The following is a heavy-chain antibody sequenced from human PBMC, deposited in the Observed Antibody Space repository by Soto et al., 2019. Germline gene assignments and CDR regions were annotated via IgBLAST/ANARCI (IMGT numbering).Heavy chain of an antibody. V-gene: IGHV3-15*07. CDR1: GFTFSNAW. D-gene: IGHD5-18*01. CDR2: IKSKTDGGTT. Sequence: GSLRLSCAASGFTFSNAWMNWVRQAPGKGLEWVGRIKSKTDGGTTDYAAPVKGRFTISRDDSKNTLYLQMNSLKTEDTAVYYCTKRGYSYGPLRYYYGMDVWGQGTTVTVSS. CDR3: TKRGYSYGPLRYYYGMDV. J-gene: IGHJ6*02.